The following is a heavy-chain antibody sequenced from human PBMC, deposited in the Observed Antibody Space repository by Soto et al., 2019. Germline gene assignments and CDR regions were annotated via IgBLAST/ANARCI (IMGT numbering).Heavy chain of an antibody. D-gene: IGHD6-6*01. Sequence: QVQLVQSGAEVKKPGSSVKVSCKASGGTFSSYAISWVRQAPGQGLEWMGGIIPIFGTANYAQKLQGRVTITADQSTSTAHMELSSLRSEDTAVYYCACSIKEYSSSSGDYWGQGPLVTVCS. V-gene: IGHV1-69*01. J-gene: IGHJ4*02. CDR3: ACSIKEYSSSSGDY. CDR2: IIPIFGTA. CDR1: GGTFSSYA.